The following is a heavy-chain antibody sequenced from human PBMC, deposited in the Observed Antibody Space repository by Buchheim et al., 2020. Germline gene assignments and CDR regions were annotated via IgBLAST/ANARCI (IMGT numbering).Heavy chain of an antibody. CDR1: GFTFSSYS. J-gene: IGHJ4*02. CDR2: ISSSSTI. Sequence: EVQLVESGGGLVQPGGSLRLSCAASGFTFSSYSMNWVRQAPGKGLEWVSYISSSSTIYYADSVKGRFTISRDNAKNSLYLQMNSLRAEDTAVYYCARDLGGYCSGGSCSTPDSFDYWGQGTL. CDR3: ARDLGGYCSGGSCSTPDSFDY. V-gene: IGHV3-48*01. D-gene: IGHD2-15*01.